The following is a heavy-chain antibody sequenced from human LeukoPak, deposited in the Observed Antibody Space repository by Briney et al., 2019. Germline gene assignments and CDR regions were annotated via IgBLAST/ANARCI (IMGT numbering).Heavy chain of an antibody. V-gene: IGHV4-59*01. CDR1: GGSISNYY. D-gene: IGHD3-10*01. Sequence: SETLSLTCIVSGGSISNYYWNWIRQPPGKGLEWIGYIYYSGNTNYNPSLKSRVTISIDTSKNQFSLKLGSVTAADTAVYYCARASRGDVGGVDSWGQGTLVTVSS. CDR3: ARASRGDVGGVDS. CDR2: IYYSGNT. J-gene: IGHJ5*02.